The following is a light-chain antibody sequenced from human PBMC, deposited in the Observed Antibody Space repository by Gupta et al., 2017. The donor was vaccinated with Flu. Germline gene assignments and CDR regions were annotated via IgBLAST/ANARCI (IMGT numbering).Light chain of an antibody. CDR1: QSMSNY. CDR3: KQNYITPWSPPT. V-gene: IGKV1-39*01. J-gene: IGKJ4*01. CDR2: DAS. Sequence: LAASVGDRVISTWRASQSMSNYLNWYKEEPVRAPKRLTYDASNLQSGGTSRFSDSGYGKECSITISRLLPEVCATYDCKQNYITPWSPPTFGAGTKVEIK.